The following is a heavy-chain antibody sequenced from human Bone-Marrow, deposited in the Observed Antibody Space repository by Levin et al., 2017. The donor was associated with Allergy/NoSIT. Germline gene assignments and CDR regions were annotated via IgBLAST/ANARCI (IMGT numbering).Heavy chain of an antibody. D-gene: IGHD5-18*01. V-gene: IGHV3-30*18. CDR1: GFTFSTSA. CDR3: AKGMGLYSFGSIIDS. CDR2: ISYDGSAK. Sequence: QSGGSLRLSCAASGFTFSTSAMHWVRQAPGKGLEWVAVISYDGSAKYYAGSVKGRFAVSRENSKNTLYVQMNSLRPEDTAVYYCAKGMGLYSFGSIIDSWGQGTLVTVSS. J-gene: IGHJ4*02.